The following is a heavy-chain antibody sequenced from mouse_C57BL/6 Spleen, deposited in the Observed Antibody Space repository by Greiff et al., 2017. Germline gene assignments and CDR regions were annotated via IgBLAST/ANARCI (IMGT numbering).Heavy chain of an antibody. V-gene: IGHV5-6*01. Sequence: EVKLMESGGDLVKPGGSLKLSCAASGFTFSSYGMSWVRQTPDKRLEWVATISSGGSYTYYPDSVKGRFTISRDNAKNTLYLQMSSLKSEDTAMYDCARQGTGTSNWYFDVWGTGTTVTVSS. CDR1: GFTFSSYG. D-gene: IGHD4-1*01. CDR3: ARQGTGTSNWYFDV. J-gene: IGHJ1*03. CDR2: ISSGGSYT.